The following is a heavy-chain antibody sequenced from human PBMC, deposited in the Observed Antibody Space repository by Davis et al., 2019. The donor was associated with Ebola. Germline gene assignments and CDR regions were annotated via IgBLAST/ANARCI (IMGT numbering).Heavy chain of an antibody. Sequence: SVKVSCKASGGTFSSYAISWVRQAPGQGLEWMGGIIPIFGTANYAQKFQGRVTITADESTSTAYMELSSLRSEDTAVYYCARDREADDCTGGVCYRERLFDPWGQGTLVTVSS. J-gene: IGHJ5*02. CDR3: ARDREADDCTGGVCYRERLFDP. CDR1: GGTFSSYA. CDR2: IIPIFGTA. V-gene: IGHV1-69*13. D-gene: IGHD2-8*02.